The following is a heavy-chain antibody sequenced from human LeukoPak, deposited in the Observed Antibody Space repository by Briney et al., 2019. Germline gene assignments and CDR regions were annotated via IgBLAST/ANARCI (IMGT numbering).Heavy chain of an antibody. CDR2: ISSSGDTT. Sequence: GGSLRLSCAASGFTFSSYAMNWVRQAPGKGLEWVSTISSSGDTTYYADSVKGRFTISRDNSKNTLYLQMNSLRAEDTAVYYCARDEGYYFDYWGQGTLVTVSS. CDR1: GFTFSSYA. V-gene: IGHV3-23*01. J-gene: IGHJ4*02. CDR3: ARDEGYYFDY.